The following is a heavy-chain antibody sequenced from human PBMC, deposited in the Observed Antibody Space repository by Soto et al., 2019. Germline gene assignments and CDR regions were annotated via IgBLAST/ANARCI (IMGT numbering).Heavy chain of an antibody. Sequence: SETLSLTCTVSGGSISSYDWSWIRQPPGKGLDYIGYIHYSGSTNYNPSLKSRVTISLDTSKNQFSLKLSSVTAADTAVYYCARHGLGLDYWGQGTLVTVSS. V-gene: IGHV4-59*08. D-gene: IGHD1-26*01. J-gene: IGHJ4*02. CDR3: ARHGLGLDY. CDR1: GGSISSYD. CDR2: IHYSGST.